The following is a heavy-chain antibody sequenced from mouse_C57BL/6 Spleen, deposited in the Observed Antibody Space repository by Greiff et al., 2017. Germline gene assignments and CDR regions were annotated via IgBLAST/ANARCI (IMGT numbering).Heavy chain of an antibody. D-gene: IGHD1-1*01. V-gene: IGHV1-7*01. J-gene: IGHJ2*01. CDR1: GYTFTSYW. CDR2: INPSSGYT. CDR3: ARPVVAPYYFDY. Sequence: QVQLQQSGAELAKPGASVKLSCKASGYTFTSYWMPWVKQRPGQGLEWIGYINPSSGYTKYNQKFKDKATLTADTSSSTAYMQLSSLTYEDSAVYYCARPVVAPYYFDYWGQGTTLTVSS.